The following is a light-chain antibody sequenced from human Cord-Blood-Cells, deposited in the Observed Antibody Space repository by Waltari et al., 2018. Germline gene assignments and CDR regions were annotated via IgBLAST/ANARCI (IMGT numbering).Light chain of an antibody. CDR1: SSDVGGYNY. Sequence: QSALPQPPPASGSPGQSVTIPCTGTSSDVGGYNYVSWDQQHPGKAPKRMSYEASKRPSGGPGPCPGSRSGNAASLTVSGLQAEDEADYYCSSYAGSNSFYVFGTGTKVTVL. V-gene: IGLV2-8*01. CDR2: EAS. CDR3: SSYAGSNSFYV. J-gene: IGLJ1*01.